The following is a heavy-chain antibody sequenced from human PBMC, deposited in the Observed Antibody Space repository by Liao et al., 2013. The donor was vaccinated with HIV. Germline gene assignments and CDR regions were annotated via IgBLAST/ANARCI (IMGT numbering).Heavy chain of an antibody. J-gene: IGHJ3*01. CDR1: GGSISSYY. CDR3: ARERWSQLWLSEAHDAFDF. Sequence: QVQLQESGPGLVKPSETLSLTCTVSGGSISSYYWSWIRQSAGKGLEWIGRIYTSGRTDYNPSLRSRVTISVDVSKNQFTLNLNSVTGADTAVYYCARERWSQLWLSEAHDAFDFWGQGTVVRVSS. CDR2: IYTSGRT. V-gene: IGHV4-4*07. D-gene: IGHD3-16*01.